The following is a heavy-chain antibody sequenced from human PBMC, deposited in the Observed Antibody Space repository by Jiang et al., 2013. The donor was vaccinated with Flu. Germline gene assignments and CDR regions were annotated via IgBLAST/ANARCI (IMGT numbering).Heavy chain of an antibody. CDR3: AHWGNKWELLRNDY. V-gene: IGHV2-5*02. CDR1: GFSLSTSGVG. D-gene: IGHD1-26*01. J-gene: IGHJ4*02. CDR2: IYWDDDK. Sequence: KPTQTLTLTCTFSGFSLSTSGVGVGWIRQPPGKALEWLALIYWDDDKRYSPSLKSRLTVTKDTSKNQVVLTMTNMDPVDTATYYCAHWGNKWELLRNDYWGQGTLVTVSS.